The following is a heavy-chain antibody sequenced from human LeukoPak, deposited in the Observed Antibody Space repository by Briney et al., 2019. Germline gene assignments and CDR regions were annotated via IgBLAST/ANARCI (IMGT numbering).Heavy chain of an antibody. V-gene: IGHV1-69*04. CDR1: GGTFSSYA. Sequence: SVKVSCKASGGTFSSYAISWVRQAPGQGLEWMGRIIPILGIANYAQKFQGRVTITADESTSTAYMELSSLRSEDTAVYYCARDRLPYYYDSSRPCCYYYGMDVWGQGTTVTVSS. D-gene: IGHD3-22*01. J-gene: IGHJ6*02. CDR3: ARDRLPYYYDSSRPCCYYYGMDV. CDR2: IIPILGIA.